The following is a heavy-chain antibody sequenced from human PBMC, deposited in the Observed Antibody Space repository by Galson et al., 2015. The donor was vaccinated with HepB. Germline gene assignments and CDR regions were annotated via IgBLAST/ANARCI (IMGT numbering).Heavy chain of an antibody. Sequence: SEPLSLTCTVSGDSISSSSYYWGWIRQPPGKGLEWIGSISYSGSTYYNPSLESRVTISVDTSKNQFSLKLSSVTAADTAVYYCRRGHCSSNSCFDSWGQGSLVTVSS. V-gene: IGHV4-39*01. J-gene: IGHJ4*02. CDR1: GDSISSSSYY. CDR2: ISYSGST. D-gene: IGHD2-2*01. CDR3: RRGHCSSNSCFDS.